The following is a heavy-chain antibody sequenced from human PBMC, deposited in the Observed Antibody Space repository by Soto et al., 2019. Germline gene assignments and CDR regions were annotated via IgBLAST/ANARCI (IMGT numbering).Heavy chain of an antibody. D-gene: IGHD3-3*02. CDR2: IFYLGSS. CDR1: GDSIISSDFY. CDR3: ARHSLALRKNNWFDP. Sequence: XETLSLTCTVSGDSIISSDFYWGWVREPPGKGLEWIGSIFYLGSSYYNPSLKSRVTMSVDTSKNQFSLRLRSVTAADTALYFCARHSLALRKNNWFDPWGQGIMVTVSS. V-gene: IGHV4-39*01. J-gene: IGHJ5*02.